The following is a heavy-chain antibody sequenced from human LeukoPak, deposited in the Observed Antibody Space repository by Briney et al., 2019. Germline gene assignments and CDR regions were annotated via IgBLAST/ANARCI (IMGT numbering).Heavy chain of an antibody. J-gene: IGHJ6*02. V-gene: IGHV4-59*12. CDR3: ARGREAAAGYGMDV. CDR2: IHYNGNN. D-gene: IGHD6-13*01. Sequence: SETLSLTCTVSGGSISSYYWNWIRQPPGKGLEWIGYIHYNGNNNYNPSLKSRVTMSVDTSKNQFSLKLSSVTAADTAVYYCARGREAAAGYGMDVWGQGTTVTVSS. CDR1: GGSISSYY.